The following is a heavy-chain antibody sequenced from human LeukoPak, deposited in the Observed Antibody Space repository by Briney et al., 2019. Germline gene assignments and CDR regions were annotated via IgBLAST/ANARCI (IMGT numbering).Heavy chain of an antibody. D-gene: IGHD2-2*01. CDR1: GGTFSSYA. J-gene: IGHJ4*02. CDR2: IIPIFGTA. V-gene: IGHV1-69*05. CDR3: ARTPSGYQLLYYFDY. Sequence: SVKVSCKASGGTFSSYAISWVRQAPGQGLEWMGRIIPIFGTANYAQKFQGRVTITTDESTSTAYMELSSLRSEDTAVYYCARTPSGYQLLYYFDYWGQGTLVTVSS.